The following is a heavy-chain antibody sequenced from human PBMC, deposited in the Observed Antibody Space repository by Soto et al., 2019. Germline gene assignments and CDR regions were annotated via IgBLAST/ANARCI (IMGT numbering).Heavy chain of an antibody. CDR2: ISASGGST. J-gene: IGHJ6*02. D-gene: IGHD6-19*01. Sequence: EVQLLESGGGLIQPGGSLRLSYAASGFTFGNYAMTWVRQAPGKGLDWISSISASGGSTHYADSVKGRFTISRDTSKNTLYLQMNSLRAEDTAIYYCAKVGSSVAPFYYYYGLDVWGQGTTVTVSS. CDR3: AKVGSSVAPFYYYYGLDV. CDR1: GFTFGNYA. V-gene: IGHV3-23*01.